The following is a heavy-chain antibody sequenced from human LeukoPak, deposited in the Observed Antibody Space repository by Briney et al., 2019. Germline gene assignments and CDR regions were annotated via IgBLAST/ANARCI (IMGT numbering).Heavy chain of an antibody. CDR2: IYHTGSP. CDR1: GGSISSSSW. Sequence: SETLSLTCAVSGGSISSSSWWTWVRQPPGKGLEWIAEIYHTGSPNYNPSLKSRATISVDKSKNQFSLKLNSVTAADTAVYYCARDPHCSSTSCPFDYWGQGTLVTVSS. V-gene: IGHV4-4*02. D-gene: IGHD2-2*01. CDR3: ARDPHCSSTSCPFDY. J-gene: IGHJ4*02.